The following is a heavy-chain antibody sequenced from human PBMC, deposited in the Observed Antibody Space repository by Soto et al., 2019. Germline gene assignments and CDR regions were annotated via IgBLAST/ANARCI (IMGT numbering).Heavy chain of an antibody. V-gene: IGHV1-69*01. D-gene: IGHD3-22*01. CDR2: IIPSFGTA. CDR1: GGTFSRHA. Sequence: QVQLVQSGAEVRKPGSSVKVSCKASGGTFSRHAISGVRQAPGQGLEWMGGIIPSFGTANDALKFQGRVTIIADESTSTVYMAMSSLRSEDTAMYSCERGWEYDSNDYYYAYWGQGTLVIVSS. CDR3: ERGWEYDSNDYYYAY. J-gene: IGHJ4*02.